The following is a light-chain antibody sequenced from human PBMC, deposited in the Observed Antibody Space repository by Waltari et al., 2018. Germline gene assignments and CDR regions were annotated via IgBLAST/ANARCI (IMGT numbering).Light chain of an antibody. V-gene: IGKV1-33*01. CDR3: QQFDTLPPS. CDR1: QDINNF. Sequence: DIQMTQSPSSLSASVGARVTITCQASQDINNFLKWYQQKPGRAPSPLIYDAFNLETGVPSRFSGSGSGTHFTLTISSLQTEDSATYYCQQFDTLPPSFGGGTKVEI. J-gene: IGKJ4*01. CDR2: DAF.